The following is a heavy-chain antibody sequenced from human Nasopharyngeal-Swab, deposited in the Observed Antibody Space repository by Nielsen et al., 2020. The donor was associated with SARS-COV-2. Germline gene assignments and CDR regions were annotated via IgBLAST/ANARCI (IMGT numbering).Heavy chain of an antibody. Sequence: GESLKISCAASGFTFSSYGMHWVRQAPGKGLEWVAVISYDGSNKYYADSVKGRFTISRDNSKNTLYLQMNSLRAEDTAAYYCAGGYSYVFDYWGQGTLVTVSS. V-gene: IGHV3-30*03. CDR2: ISYDGSNK. D-gene: IGHD5-18*01. CDR1: GFTFSSYG. J-gene: IGHJ4*02. CDR3: AGGYSYVFDY.